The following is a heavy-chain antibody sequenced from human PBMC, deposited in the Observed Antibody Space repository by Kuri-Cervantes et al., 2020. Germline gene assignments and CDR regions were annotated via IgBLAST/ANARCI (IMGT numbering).Heavy chain of an antibody. Sequence: KVSCKGSGYSFTSYWIGWVRQMPGKGLEWMGIIYPGDSDTRYSPSFQGQVTISTDKSISTAYLQWSSLKASDTAMYYCARLLLWGRAAFDIWGQGTMVTVSS. CDR3: ARLLLWGRAAFDI. V-gene: IGHV5-51*01. CDR1: GYSFTSYW. J-gene: IGHJ3*02. D-gene: IGHD3-16*01. CDR2: IYPGDSDT.